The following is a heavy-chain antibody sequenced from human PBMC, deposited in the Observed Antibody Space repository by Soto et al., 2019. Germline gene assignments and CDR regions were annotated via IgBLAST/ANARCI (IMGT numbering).Heavy chain of an antibody. D-gene: IGHD3-10*01. Sequence: SEPLSLTFSVSGGSISTVGHYWTWIRQPPGKGLEWIGSIYHSGSTYYSKSLRSRLTMSVDTSKSQFSLRLSSVTAADTAVYYGARATGNLRSRTWDEWGRGSLGDLSS. V-gene: IGHV4-31*03. CDR3: ARATGNLRSRTWDE. CDR1: GGSISTVGHY. CDR2: IYHSGST. J-gene: IGHJ4*02.